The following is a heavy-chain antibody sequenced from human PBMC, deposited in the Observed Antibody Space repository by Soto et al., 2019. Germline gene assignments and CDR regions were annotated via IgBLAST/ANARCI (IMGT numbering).Heavy chain of an antibody. Sequence: GGSLRLSCAASGFTFSSYAMSWVRQAPGKGLEWVSAISGSGDSTYYADSVKGRFTISRDNSKNTLYLQMNSLRAEDTAVYYCAKDGGGAYYYMDVWGKGTTVTVSS. CDR2: ISGSGDST. CDR1: GFTFSSYA. V-gene: IGHV3-23*01. CDR3: AKDGGGAYYYMDV. D-gene: IGHD2-15*01. J-gene: IGHJ6*03.